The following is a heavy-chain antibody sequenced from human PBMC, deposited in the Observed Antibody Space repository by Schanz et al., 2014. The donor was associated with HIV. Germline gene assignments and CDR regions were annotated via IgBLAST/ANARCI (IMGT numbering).Heavy chain of an antibody. CDR1: GGSFRSYW. V-gene: IGHV3-49*04. CDR2: IRSKGYGGTP. J-gene: IGHJ6*02. D-gene: IGHD3-10*01. Sequence: DVQLVESGGRWVQPGGWVRRDWEATGGSFRSYWMSWVRQAPGKGLEWVGFIRSKGYGGTPDYAASVKGRFTISRDDSKSIAYLQMNSLKTEDTAVYYCTRLVVRWFGEPHHSMDVWGQGTTVTVAS. CDR3: TRLVVRWFGEPHHSMDV.